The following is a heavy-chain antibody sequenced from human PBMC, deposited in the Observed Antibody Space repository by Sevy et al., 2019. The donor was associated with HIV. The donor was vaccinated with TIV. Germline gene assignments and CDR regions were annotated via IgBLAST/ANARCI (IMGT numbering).Heavy chain of an antibody. J-gene: IGHJ3*02. V-gene: IGHV3-7*03. CDR3: ARPQDYYGSGVFDI. CDR2: IKQDGSEK. CDR1: GFTFSSYW. D-gene: IGHD3-10*01. Sequence: GGSLRLSCAASGFTFSSYWMSWVRQAPGKGLEWVANIKQDGSEKYYVDSVKGRFTISRDNAKNSLYLQMNSLRAEDTAVYYCARPQDYYGSGVFDIWGQGTMVTVSS.